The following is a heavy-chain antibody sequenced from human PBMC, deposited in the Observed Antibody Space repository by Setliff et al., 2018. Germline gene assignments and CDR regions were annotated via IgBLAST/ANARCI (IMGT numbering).Heavy chain of an antibody. D-gene: IGHD3-3*01. Sequence: ASVKVSCKVSGYTLTELSMHWVRQAPGKGLEWMGWINTNTGNPMYAQGFTGRSVFSLDTSVSTAYLQISSLKAEDTAVYYCARAWYYNFCSGSQIEYWGQGTLVTVSS. CDR1: GYTLTELS. CDR2: INTNTGNP. V-gene: IGHV7-4-1*02. J-gene: IGHJ4*02. CDR3: ARAWYYNFCSGSQIEY.